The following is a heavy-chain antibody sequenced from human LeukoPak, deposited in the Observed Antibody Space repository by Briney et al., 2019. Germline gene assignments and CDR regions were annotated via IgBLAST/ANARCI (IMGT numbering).Heavy chain of an antibody. Sequence: SSETLSLTCTVSGGSISSYYWNWIRQPPGKGLEWLGYIHYGGSTKYNPSLESRVTISLDTAKNQFSLRLSSLTAADTAVYYCARVYGSGSYFFDYWGQGTLVTVSS. V-gene: IGHV4-59*01. CDR3: ARVYGSGSYFFDY. J-gene: IGHJ4*02. D-gene: IGHD3-10*01. CDR1: GGSISSYY. CDR2: IHYGGST.